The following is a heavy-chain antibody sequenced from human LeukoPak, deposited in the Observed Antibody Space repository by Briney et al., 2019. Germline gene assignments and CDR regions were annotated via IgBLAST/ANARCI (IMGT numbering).Heavy chain of an antibody. CDR2: ISYDGSNK. CDR1: GFTFSSYA. Sequence: PGGSLRLSCAASGFTFSSYAMHWVRQAPGKGLEWVAVISYDGSNKYYADSVKGRFTISRDNSKNTLYLQMNSLRAEDTAVYYCARDGATIHAVGFDYWGQGTLVTVSS. J-gene: IGHJ4*02. CDR3: ARDGATIHAVGFDY. D-gene: IGHD3-9*01. V-gene: IGHV3-30-3*01.